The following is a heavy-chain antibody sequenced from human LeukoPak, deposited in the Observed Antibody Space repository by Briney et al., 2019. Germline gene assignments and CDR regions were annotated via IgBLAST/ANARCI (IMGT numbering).Heavy chain of an antibody. J-gene: IGHJ4*02. Sequence: GGSLRLACAASGFRFSSYAMSWVRQAPGKGLEWVSAISGSGGSTYYADSVKGRFTISRDNSKNTLYLQMNSLRAEDTAVYYCARYYSHTSAWSEGGLDQWGQGTLVTVSS. CDR3: ARYYSHTSAWSEGGLDQ. V-gene: IGHV3-23*01. CDR2: ISGSGGST. CDR1: GFRFSSYA. D-gene: IGHD6-19*01.